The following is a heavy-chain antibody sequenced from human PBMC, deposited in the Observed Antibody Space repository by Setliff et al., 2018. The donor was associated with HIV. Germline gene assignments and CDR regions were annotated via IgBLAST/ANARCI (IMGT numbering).Heavy chain of an antibody. CDR1: GFTFNNCE. D-gene: IGHD5-12*01. CDR2: ISSSGNTV. J-gene: IGHJ3*02. Sequence: GGSLRLSCAASGFTFNNCEMNWVRQAPGKGLEWVSYISSSGNTVFHADSVKGRFTISRDNAKNSLYLQMNSLSTEDTAVYYCARDRGDGYEPDASAFDIWGQGTMVTVSS. CDR3: ARDRGDGYEPDASAFDI. V-gene: IGHV3-48*03.